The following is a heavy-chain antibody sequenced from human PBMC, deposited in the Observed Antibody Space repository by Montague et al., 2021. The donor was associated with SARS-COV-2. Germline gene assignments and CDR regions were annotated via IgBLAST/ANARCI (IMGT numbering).Heavy chain of an antibody. D-gene: IGHD1-26*01. V-gene: IGHV4-39*01. Sequence: SETLSLTCTVSGDAVTDIRHYWGWIRQSSGKDLEWIGTISSGGTTYYNPSLKRRVAVSLDTSRNEFFLYLNFVNAAGTAPYYCARFDYSGTYYGPDVWGRGLLVTVSS. CDR3: ARFDYSGTYYGPDV. J-gene: IGHJ3*01. CDR2: ISSGGTT. CDR1: GDAVTDIRHY.